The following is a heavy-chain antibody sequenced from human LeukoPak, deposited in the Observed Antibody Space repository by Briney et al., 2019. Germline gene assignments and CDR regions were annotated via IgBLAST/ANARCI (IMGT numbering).Heavy chain of an antibody. Sequence: GGSLRLSCGASGFTFSTYGMSWVRQAPGKGLEWVAAVSNNGGATNYADSVKGRFTISRDNSKNMVYLQMNSLRVEDTAIYYCAKASYCGGDCYYLFDYWGQETLVTVSS. V-gene: IGHV3-23*01. CDR3: AKASYCGGDCYYLFDY. J-gene: IGHJ4*02. CDR1: GFTFSTYG. D-gene: IGHD2-21*02. CDR2: VSNNGGAT.